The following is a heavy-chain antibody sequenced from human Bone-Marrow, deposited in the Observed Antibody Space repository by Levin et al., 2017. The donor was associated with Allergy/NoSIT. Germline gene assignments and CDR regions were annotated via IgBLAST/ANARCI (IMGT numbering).Heavy chain of an antibody. J-gene: IGHJ6*03. Sequence: KPSETLSLTCTVSGVSITSGSYYWSWIRQLAGKGLEWIGHSYTSGNITYNPSLKSRVTISLDTSKNQFSLKLRSVTAADTAVYYCARVLQYSYYYTDVWGKGTMVTVSS. CDR1: GVSITSGSYY. D-gene: IGHD2-21*01. V-gene: IGHV4-61*09. CDR3: ARVLQYSYYYTDV. CDR2: SYTSGNI.